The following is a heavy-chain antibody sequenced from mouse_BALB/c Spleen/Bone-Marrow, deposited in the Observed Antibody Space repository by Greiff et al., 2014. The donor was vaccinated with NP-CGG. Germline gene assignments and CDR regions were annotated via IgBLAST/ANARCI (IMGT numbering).Heavy chain of an antibody. J-gene: IGHJ4*01. CDR1: GYTFTRYT. CDR3: TIRYYAMDY. D-gene: IGHD1-1*01. Sequence: VQLQQSGAELARPGASVKMSCQASGYTFTRYTMHWEKKRPGQGLEWIGYIIPNSGYRNYNQKFKDKATLTADKSSSTAYMQLSSLTSEDSAVYYCTIRYYAMDYWGQGTSVTVSS. V-gene: IGHV1-4*01. CDR2: IIPNSGYR.